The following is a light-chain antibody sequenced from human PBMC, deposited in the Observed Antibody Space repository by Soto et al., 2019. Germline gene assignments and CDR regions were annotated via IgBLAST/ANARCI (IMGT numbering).Light chain of an antibody. Sequence: DIQMTQSPSSLSASVGDRVAITCRASQRISNYLNWYQQKPGKAPKLLIYAASTLQSGVTSRFSGSGSGTAFTLTISSLQPEDFATYYCQQSYSTPRTFGQGTKVEIK. CDR3: QQSYSTPRT. CDR2: AAS. J-gene: IGKJ1*01. CDR1: QRISNY. V-gene: IGKV1-39*01.